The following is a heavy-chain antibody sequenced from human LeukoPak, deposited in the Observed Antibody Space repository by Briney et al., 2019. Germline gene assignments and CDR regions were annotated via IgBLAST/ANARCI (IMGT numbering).Heavy chain of an antibody. V-gene: IGHV3-7*03. CDR3: AKVHGRGSYHFDY. CDR1: GFTFTTYW. Sequence: GESLRLSCAASGFTFTTYWMTWVRQAPGKGLEWVANINQDGTEKCYVDSVKGRFTISRDNAKNSLYLQMNSLRAEDTAVYYCAKVHGRGSYHFDYWGQGTLVTVSS. J-gene: IGHJ4*02. CDR2: INQDGTEK. D-gene: IGHD1-26*01.